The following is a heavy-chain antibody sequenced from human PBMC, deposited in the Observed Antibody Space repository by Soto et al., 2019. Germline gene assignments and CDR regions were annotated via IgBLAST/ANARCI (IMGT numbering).Heavy chain of an antibody. CDR1: GYTFTGYY. Sequence: ASVKVSCKASGYTFTGYYMHWVRQAPGQGLEWMGWINPNSGGTNYAQKFQGWVTMTRDTSINTAYMELSRLRSDDTAVYYCAGTIAAAGTRYGMDVWGQGTTVTVSS. V-gene: IGHV1-2*04. CDR2: INPNSGGT. J-gene: IGHJ6*02. D-gene: IGHD6-13*01. CDR3: AGTIAAAGTRYGMDV.